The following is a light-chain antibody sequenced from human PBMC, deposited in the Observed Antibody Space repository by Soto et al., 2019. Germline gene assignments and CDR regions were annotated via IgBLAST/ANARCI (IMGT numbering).Light chain of an antibody. Sequence: EIVMTQSPATLSVSPGERATLSCRAGQNIHTNLAWYQQKPGQAPRLLFYGASTGATGLPARFSGSGSGTEFTLTINSLQAEDCAVYYCQQYNSLITFGQGTRREI. CDR3: QQYNSLIT. V-gene: IGKV3-15*01. CDR1: QNIHTN. CDR2: GAS. J-gene: IGKJ5*01.